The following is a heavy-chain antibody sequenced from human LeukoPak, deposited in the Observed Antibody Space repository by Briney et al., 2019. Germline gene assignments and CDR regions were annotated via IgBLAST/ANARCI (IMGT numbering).Heavy chain of an antibody. CDR1: GGSISSSSYY. Sequence: SETLSLTCTVSGGSISSSSYYWGWIRQPPGKGLEWIGSIYYSGSTYYNPSLKSRVTISVDTSKNQFSLKLSSVTAADTAVYYCARSSRNHSSGYYCFDYWGQGTLVTVSS. J-gene: IGHJ4*02. CDR2: IYYSGST. D-gene: IGHD3-22*01. V-gene: IGHV4-39*01. CDR3: ARSSRNHSSGYYCFDY.